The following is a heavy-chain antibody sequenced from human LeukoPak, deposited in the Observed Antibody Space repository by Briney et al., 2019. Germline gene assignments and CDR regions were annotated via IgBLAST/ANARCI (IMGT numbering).Heavy chain of an antibody. Sequence: PGGSLRLSCAASGVTFSSYGMHWVRQAPGKGLEWVAVISYDGSNKYYADSVKGRFTISRDNSKNTPYLQMNSLRAEDTAVYYCARALNFDWLYYLDYWGQGTLVTVSS. CDR2: ISYDGSNK. D-gene: IGHD3-9*01. CDR3: ARALNFDWLYYLDY. V-gene: IGHV3-30*03. CDR1: GVTFSSYG. J-gene: IGHJ4*02.